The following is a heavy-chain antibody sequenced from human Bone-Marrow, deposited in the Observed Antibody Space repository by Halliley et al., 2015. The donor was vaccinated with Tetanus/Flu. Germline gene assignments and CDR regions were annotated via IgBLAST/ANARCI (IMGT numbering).Heavy chain of an antibody. CDR2: INHSGST. Sequence: TLSLTCAVYGESFGGYYWNWIRQPPGKGLEWIGEINHSGSTNYNPSLKSRVTISVDTSKNQISLNLTSVTAADTAVYYCARAVWQRLPPSHYYYAMAVWGRGTTVTVSS. CDR1: GESFGGYY. J-gene: IGHJ6*02. D-gene: IGHD5-12*01. V-gene: IGHV4-34*01. CDR3: ARAVWQRLPPSHYYYAMAV.